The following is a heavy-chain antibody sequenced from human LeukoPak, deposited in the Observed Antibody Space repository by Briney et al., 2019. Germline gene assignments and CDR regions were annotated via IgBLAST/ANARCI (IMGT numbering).Heavy chain of an antibody. D-gene: IGHD4-17*01. CDR3: ASSTTVTTHFFDF. CDR1: GYSFTSYW. Sequence: GESLKISCKGSGYSFTSYWIGWVRQMPGKGLEWMGIIYPGDSDTSYSPSFQGQVTISADRSIRTAYLQWSSLKASDTAMYFCASSTTVTTHFFDFWGQGTLVTVSS. J-gene: IGHJ4*02. CDR2: IYPGDSDT. V-gene: IGHV5-51*01.